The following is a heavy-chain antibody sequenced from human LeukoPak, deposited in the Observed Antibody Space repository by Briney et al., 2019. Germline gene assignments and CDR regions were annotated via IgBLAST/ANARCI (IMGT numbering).Heavy chain of an antibody. CDR2: IKQDGSAI. D-gene: IGHD6-13*01. J-gene: IGHJ4*02. V-gene: IGHV3-7*01. CDR3: ARCGVGVAAAAANG. Sequence: GGSLGLSCAASGFTLSSYWMSWVGQAPGKGLDGVANIKQDGSAIYYVDSVTGRFTISRDNAKNSLYLQMNSHRAEDTAVYYCARCGVGVAAAAANGWGQGTLLTVSS. CDR1: GFTLSSYW.